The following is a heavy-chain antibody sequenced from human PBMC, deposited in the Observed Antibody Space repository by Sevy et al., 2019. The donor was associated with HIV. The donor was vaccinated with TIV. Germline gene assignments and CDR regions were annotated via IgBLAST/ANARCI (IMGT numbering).Heavy chain of an antibody. Sequence: GGSLRLSCTASGFTFGDYAMSWFRQAPGKGLEWVGFIRSKAYGGTTEHAASVKGRFTISRDDSKSIAYLQMNSLKTEDTAVYYCTRDLLLGYCSGGSCYLVDYWGQGTLVTVSS. CDR2: IRSKAYGGTT. CDR1: GFTFGDYA. D-gene: IGHD2-15*01. CDR3: TRDLLLGYCSGGSCYLVDY. V-gene: IGHV3-49*03. J-gene: IGHJ4*02.